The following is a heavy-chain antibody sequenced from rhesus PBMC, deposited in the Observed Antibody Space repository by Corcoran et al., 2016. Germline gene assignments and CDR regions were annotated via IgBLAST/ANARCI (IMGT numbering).Heavy chain of an antibody. Sequence: QVQLQESGPGLVKPSETLSLTCAVSGGSISGYYWSWIRQPPGKGLEWIGRIYGSGGSTDYNPSLKSRVTIATDTSKNQCSLKLSSGTAADTAVYYCARQGRYNRFDVWGPGVLVTVSS. D-gene: IGHD1-44*02. CDR1: GGSISGYY. CDR3: ARQGRYNRFDV. J-gene: IGHJ5-1*01. CDR2: IYGSGGST. V-gene: IGHV4-160*01.